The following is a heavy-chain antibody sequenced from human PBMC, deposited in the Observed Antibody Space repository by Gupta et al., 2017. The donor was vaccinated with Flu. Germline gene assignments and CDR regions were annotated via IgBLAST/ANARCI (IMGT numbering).Heavy chain of an antibody. CDR2: ISGSGGST. D-gene: IGHD6-13*01. Sequence: EVQLLESGGGLVQPGGSLRLSCAASGFTFSSYAMSWVRQAPGKGLEWVSAISGSGGSTYYADSVKGRFTISRDNSKNTLYLQMNRLGAEDTAVYYCAKDSSSWYVQVVEHFDYWGQGTLVTVSS. CDR3: AKDSSSWYVQVVEHFDY. V-gene: IGHV3-23*01. J-gene: IGHJ4*02. CDR1: GFTFSSYA.